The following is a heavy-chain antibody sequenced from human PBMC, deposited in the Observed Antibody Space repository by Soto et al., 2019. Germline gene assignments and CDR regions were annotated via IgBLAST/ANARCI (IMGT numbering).Heavy chain of an antibody. D-gene: IGHD6-13*01. Sequence: QINLVQSGAEVKKAGASVKVSCKASGYTFISYGIAWVRQAPGQGLEWMGWISPYNGKTYYAQKFQDRVTLTTDTSTSTTDMDEKGLGSDDTALYYCARAGYATSWVCNFHTGVHGIEIDFWGQGTLVTVSS. J-gene: IGHJ4*02. CDR1: GYTFISYG. V-gene: IGHV1-18*01. CDR3: ARAGYATSWVCNFHTGVHGIEIDF. CDR2: ISPYNGKT.